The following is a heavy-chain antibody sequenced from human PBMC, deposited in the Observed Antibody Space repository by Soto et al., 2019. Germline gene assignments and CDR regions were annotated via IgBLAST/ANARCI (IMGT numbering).Heavy chain of an antibody. CDR2: IIPIFGTA. J-gene: IGHJ3*02. Sequence: GASVKVSCKASGGTFSSYAISWVRQAPGQRLEWMGGIIPIFGTANYAQKFQGRVTITADESTSTAYMELSSLRSEDTAVYYCAVKAEYSSSWYSSSGSYFAFDIWGQGTMVTVSS. D-gene: IGHD6-13*01. CDR1: GGTFSSYA. V-gene: IGHV1-69*13. CDR3: AVKAEYSSSWYSSSGSYFAFDI.